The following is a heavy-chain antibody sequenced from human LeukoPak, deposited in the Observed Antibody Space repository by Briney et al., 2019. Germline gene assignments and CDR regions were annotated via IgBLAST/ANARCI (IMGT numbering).Heavy chain of an antibody. CDR2: ISTYNGNT. CDR3: ARDRMDTGTYFDY. D-gene: IGHD5-18*01. Sequence: VASVKVSCKSSGYTFTTYGITWVRQAPGQGLEWMGWISTYNGNTNYAQKLQGRVTMTTDTSTSTAYMELRSLRSDDTAMYYCARDRMDTGTYFDYWGQGTLITIYS. CDR1: GYTFTTYG. V-gene: IGHV1-18*01. J-gene: IGHJ4*02.